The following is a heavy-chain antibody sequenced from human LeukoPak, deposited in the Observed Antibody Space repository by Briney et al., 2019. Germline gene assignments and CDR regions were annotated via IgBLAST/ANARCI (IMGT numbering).Heavy chain of an antibody. V-gene: IGHV3-7*03. CDR2: INPDGSEK. J-gene: IGHJ4*02. Sequence: GGSLRLSCAASGFIFSSYYMTWVRQVPGEGLEWVANINPDGSEKNYVDSVKGRFTISRDNARNSLYLQMNSLRAEDTALYYCARAGARSSDRWWYDYWGQGTLVTVSS. CDR1: GFIFSSYY. CDR3: ARAGARSSDRWWYDY. D-gene: IGHD2-15*01.